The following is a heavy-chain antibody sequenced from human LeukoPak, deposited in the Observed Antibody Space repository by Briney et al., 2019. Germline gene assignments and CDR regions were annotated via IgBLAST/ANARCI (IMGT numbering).Heavy chain of an antibody. V-gene: IGHV4-38-2*02. CDR2: IYHSGST. D-gene: IGHD3-10*01. Sequence: SETLSLTCTVSGYSISSGYYWGWIRQPPGKGLEWIGSIYHSGSTNYNPSLKSRVTISVDTSKNQFSLKLSSVTAADTAVYYCARRGGSGSYSNAFDIWGQGTMVTVSS. CDR1: GYSISSGYY. J-gene: IGHJ3*02. CDR3: ARRGGSGSYSNAFDI.